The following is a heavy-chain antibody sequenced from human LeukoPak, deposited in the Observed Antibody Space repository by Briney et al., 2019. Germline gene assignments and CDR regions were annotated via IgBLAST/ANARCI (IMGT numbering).Heavy chain of an antibody. CDR1: GVTFSSYA. J-gene: IGHJ4*02. Sequence: GGPLRLSCPASGVTFSSYAMSWVRQAPGKGLEWVSANSGSGGSTYYADSVKGRFTISRDNSWNTLSLRMYSLRAEDTAVYYCAKDLTPFDYRGQGTLVTVSS. CDR2: NSGSGGST. CDR3: AKDLTPFDY. V-gene: IGHV3-23*01.